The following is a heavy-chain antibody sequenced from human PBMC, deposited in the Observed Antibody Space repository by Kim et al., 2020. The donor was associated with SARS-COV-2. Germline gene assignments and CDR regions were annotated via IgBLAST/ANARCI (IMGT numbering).Heavy chain of an antibody. D-gene: IGHD3-10*01. Sequence: GGSLRLSCAASGFTFSTFSLNWVRQAPGKGLEWVASISSSGGYISYADSVRGRFTISRDNAKSSLFLQMTSLRAEDTAVYYCARSLSASGSHPTFDYWG. CDR3: ARSLSASGSHPTFDY. CDR2: ISSSGGYI. CDR1: GFTFSTFS. J-gene: IGHJ4*01. V-gene: IGHV3-21*01.